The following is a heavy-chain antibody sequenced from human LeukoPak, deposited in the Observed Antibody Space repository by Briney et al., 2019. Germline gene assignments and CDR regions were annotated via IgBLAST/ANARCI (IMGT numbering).Heavy chain of an antibody. CDR1: GGSISGYY. J-gene: IGHJ4*02. V-gene: IGHV4-34*01. CDR3: ARGTDRSKIAY. CDR2: IHPRGSL. D-gene: IGHD4-11*01. Sequence: SETLSLTCAVYGGSISGYYWSWIRQPPGKGLEWIGGIHPRGSLDYNPSLKSRVTISVDTSKNQFSLKLSSVTAADTAVYYCARGTDRSKIAYWGQGALVTVSS.